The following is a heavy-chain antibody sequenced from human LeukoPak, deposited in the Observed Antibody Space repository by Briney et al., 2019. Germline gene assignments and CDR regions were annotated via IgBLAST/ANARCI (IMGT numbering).Heavy chain of an antibody. CDR3: ARELGYCSSTSCYEPGYDGMDV. CDR1: GFTFSSYE. Sequence: GGSLRLSCAASGFTFSSYEMNWVRQAPGKGLEWVSYILNSGTTTYYADSVKGRFTISRDNAKNSLYLQMNSLRAEDTAVYYCARELGYCSSTSCYEPGYDGMDVWGQGTTVTVSS. CDR2: ILNSGTTT. V-gene: IGHV3-48*03. J-gene: IGHJ6*02. D-gene: IGHD2-2*01.